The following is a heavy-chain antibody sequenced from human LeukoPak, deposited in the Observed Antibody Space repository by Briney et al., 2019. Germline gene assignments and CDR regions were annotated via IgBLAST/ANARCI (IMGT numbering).Heavy chain of an antibody. Sequence: SETLSLTCTVSGGSISSGSYYWSWIRQPAGKGLEWIGYIFYSGSTNYNPSLKSRVTMSGDTSKNQVSLKLSSVTAADTAVYYCAREYSSSSPYYHQYYMDVWGKGTTVTVSS. J-gene: IGHJ6*03. CDR1: GGSISSGSYY. V-gene: IGHV4-61*10. D-gene: IGHD6-6*01. CDR2: IFYSGST. CDR3: AREYSSSSPYYHQYYMDV.